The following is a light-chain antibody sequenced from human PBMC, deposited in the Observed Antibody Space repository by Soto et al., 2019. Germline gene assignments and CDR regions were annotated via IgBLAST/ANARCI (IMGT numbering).Light chain of an antibody. CDR1: SSDVGGYNY. Sequence: QSALTQPASVSGSPGQSITISCTGTSSDVGGYNYVSWYQQHPGNAPKLLIYEVSNRPSGVSNRFSGSKSGNTASLTISGLQAEDEADYYCSSYPSSSPVVFGGGTKLTVL. J-gene: IGLJ2*01. CDR2: EVS. CDR3: SSYPSSSPVV. V-gene: IGLV2-14*01.